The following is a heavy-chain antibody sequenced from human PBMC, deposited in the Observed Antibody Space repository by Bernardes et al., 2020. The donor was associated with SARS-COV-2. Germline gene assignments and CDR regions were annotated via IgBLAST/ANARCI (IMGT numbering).Heavy chain of an antibody. J-gene: IGHJ5*02. CDR3: ATGRGGYCSGGSCYSYNWFDP. Sequence: SETLSLTCAVYGGSFSGYYWSWIRQPPGKGLEWIGYIYYSGSTNYNPSLKSRVTISVDTSKNQFSLKLSSVTAADTAVYYCATGRGGYCSGGSCYSYNWFDPWGQGTLVTVSS. D-gene: IGHD2-15*01. CDR2: IYYSGST. CDR1: GGSFSGYY. V-gene: IGHV4-59*01.